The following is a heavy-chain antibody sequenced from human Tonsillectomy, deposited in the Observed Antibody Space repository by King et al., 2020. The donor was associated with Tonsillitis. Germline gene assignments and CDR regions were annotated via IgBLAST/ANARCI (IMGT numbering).Heavy chain of an antibody. D-gene: IGHD3-16*01. CDR1: GFTFSSYA. J-gene: IGHJ5*02. V-gene: IGHV3-23*04. Sequence: VQLVESGGGLVQPGGSLRLSCTASGFTFSSYAMSWVRQAPGKGLEWVSGISGGGGSTYYADSVNGRFTISRDNSKNTLCLQMNSLRVEDRAVYYCAKDSSEADLWGAWGQGTLVTVSS. CDR3: AKDSSEADLWGA. CDR2: ISGGGGST.